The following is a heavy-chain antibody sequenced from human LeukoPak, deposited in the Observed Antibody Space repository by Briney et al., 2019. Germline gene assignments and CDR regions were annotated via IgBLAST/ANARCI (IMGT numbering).Heavy chain of an antibody. Sequence: ASVKVSCKASGYTFTGYYMHWVRQAPGQGLEWMGRINPNSGGTSSAQNFQGRVTMTRDTSISTAYMELSRLRSDDTAVYYCARAGSGSYYKTDYWGQGTLVTVSS. CDR3: ARAGSGSYYKTDY. V-gene: IGHV1-2*06. CDR2: INPNSGGT. CDR1: GYTFTGYY. J-gene: IGHJ4*02. D-gene: IGHD3-10*01.